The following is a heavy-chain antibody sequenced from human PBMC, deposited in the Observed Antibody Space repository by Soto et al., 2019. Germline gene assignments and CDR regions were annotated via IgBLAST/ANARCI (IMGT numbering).Heavy chain of an antibody. CDR2: ISGSGGST. J-gene: IGHJ4*02. V-gene: IGHV3-23*01. CDR1: GFTFSSYA. Sequence: GGSLRLSCAASGFTFSSYAMSWVRQAPGKGLEWVSAISGSGGSTYYADSVKGRFTISRDNSKNTLYLQMNSLRAEDTAVYYCAKGFFGVVTTTSFDYWGQGTLVTVSS. D-gene: IGHD3-3*01. CDR3: AKGFFGVVTTTSFDY.